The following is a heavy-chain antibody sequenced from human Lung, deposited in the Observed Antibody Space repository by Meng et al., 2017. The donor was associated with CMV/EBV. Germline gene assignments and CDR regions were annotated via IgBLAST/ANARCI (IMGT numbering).Heavy chain of an antibody. J-gene: IGHJ5*02. Sequence: SETLSLXCTVSGYSISSGYYWGWIRQPPGKGLEWVGSIYHSGSTYYNPSLKSRVTISVDTSKNQFSLKVSSVTAADTAVYHCARSSSTVFWFDPWGQGTLVTVCS. D-gene: IGHD4-11*01. CDR3: ARSSSTVFWFDP. CDR2: IYHSGST. CDR1: GYSISSGYY. V-gene: IGHV4-38-2*02.